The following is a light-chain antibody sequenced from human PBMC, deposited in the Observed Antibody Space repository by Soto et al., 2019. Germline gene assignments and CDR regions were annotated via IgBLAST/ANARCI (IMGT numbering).Light chain of an antibody. V-gene: IGKV3-11*01. Sequence: EIVLTQSPGTLSLSPGETATLSCRASRSIGSFLAWYQQKPGQAPRLLIYDASNRATGIPARFSGSGSGTDFTLTISSLEPEDFAVYYCQQRSSWRATFGPGTKVDIK. CDR1: RSIGSF. CDR2: DAS. CDR3: QQRSSWRAT. J-gene: IGKJ3*01.